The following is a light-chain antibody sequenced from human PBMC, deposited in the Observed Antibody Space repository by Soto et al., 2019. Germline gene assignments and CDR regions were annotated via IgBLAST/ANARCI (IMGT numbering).Light chain of an antibody. V-gene: IGKV1-39*01. J-gene: IGKJ5*01. CDR3: QQSYSTLSIT. CDR1: ESIARH. CDR2: AAS. Sequence: DIKMTQSPSSLSASVGDRITITCRASESIARHLNWYQQKPGKAPNLLIYAASNLQNGVPLRFRGGGSGTDFTLTISNLQPEDFATYYCQQSYSTLSITFGQGTRLEIK.